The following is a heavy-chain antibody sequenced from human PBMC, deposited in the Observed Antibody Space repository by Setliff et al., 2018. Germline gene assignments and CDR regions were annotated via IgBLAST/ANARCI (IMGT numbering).Heavy chain of an antibody. D-gene: IGHD3-22*01. CDR3: TRLEKSGYLGLDY. J-gene: IGHJ4*03. CDR2: ITFGSLSR. V-gene: IGHV3-23*01. Sequence: GGSLRLSCAASGFTFNAYAMSWVRQAPGKGLEWVSAITFGSLSRYYADSVKGRFTISRDNSTNTAYLQMNSLKTEDTAVYYCTRLEKSGYLGLDYWGKGQWSPAPQ. CDR1: GFTFNAYA.